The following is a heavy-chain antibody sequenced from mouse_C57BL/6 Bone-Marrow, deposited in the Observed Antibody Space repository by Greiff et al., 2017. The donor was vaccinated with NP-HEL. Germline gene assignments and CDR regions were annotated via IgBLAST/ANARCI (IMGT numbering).Heavy chain of an antibody. CDR1: GYTFTSYW. J-gene: IGHJ2*01. D-gene: IGHD1-1*01. CDR2: IHPNSGST. V-gene: IGHV1-64*01. Sequence: QVQLQQPGAELVKPGASVKLSCKASGYTFTSYWMHWVKQRPGQGLEWIGMIHPNSGSTNYNEKFKSKATLTVDKSSSTAYMQLSSLTSEDSAVYDGARRNYNGSSPLDYWGQGTTLTVSS. CDR3: ARRNYNGSSPLDY.